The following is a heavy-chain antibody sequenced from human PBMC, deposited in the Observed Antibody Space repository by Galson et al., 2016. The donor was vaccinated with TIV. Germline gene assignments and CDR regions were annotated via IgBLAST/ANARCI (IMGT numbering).Heavy chain of an antibody. V-gene: IGHV4-61*02. CDR2: FSTSGNT. Sequence: GKGLEWVGRFSTSGNTNYSPSLKSRVTILVDTSKNQFSLKLSSVTAADTAVYYCARARSGWFDSWGQGTLVTVSS. CDR3: ARARSGWFDS. D-gene: IGHD6-19*01. J-gene: IGHJ5*01.